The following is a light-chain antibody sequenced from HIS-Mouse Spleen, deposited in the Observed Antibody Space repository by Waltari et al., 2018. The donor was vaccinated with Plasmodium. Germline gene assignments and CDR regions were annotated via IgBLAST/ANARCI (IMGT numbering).Light chain of an antibody. V-gene: IGKV1-33*01. CDR1: QDISNY. CDR2: DSS. J-gene: IGKJ3*01. Sequence: DIQMTQSPSSLSASVGDRVTMTCQASQDISNYLNWYQQKPGKAPKRLIYDSSNLETGVPSRFSVSGSGTDFTFTISRLQPEDIATYYWKQHAKLPPLLAFSPGTKVDIK. CDR3: KQHAKLPPLLA.